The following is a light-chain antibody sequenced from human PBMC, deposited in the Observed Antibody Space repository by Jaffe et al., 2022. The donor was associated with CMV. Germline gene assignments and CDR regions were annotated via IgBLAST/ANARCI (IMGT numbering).Light chain of an antibody. CDR1: QSVSSY. V-gene: IGKV3-11*01. CDR3: QQRSNWPGT. Sequence: EIVLTQSPGTLSLSPGERATLSCRASQSVSSYLAWYQQKPGQAPRLLIYDASNRGSGIPARFSGSGSGTDFTLTISSLEAEDFAVYYCQQRSNWPGTFGQGTKVEIK. J-gene: IGKJ1*01. CDR2: DAS.